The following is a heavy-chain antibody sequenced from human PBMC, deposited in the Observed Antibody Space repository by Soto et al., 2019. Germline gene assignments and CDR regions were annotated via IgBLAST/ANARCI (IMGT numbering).Heavy chain of an antibody. V-gene: IGHV4-39*01. Sequence: LSLTCTVSGGSISSSSYYWGWIRQPPGKGLEWIGSIYYSGSTYYNPSLKSRVTISVDTSKNQFSLKLSSVTAADTAVYYCARRRVYFDYWGQGTLVTVSS. CDR3: ARRRVYFDY. CDR1: GGSISSSSYY. J-gene: IGHJ4*02. CDR2: IYYSGST.